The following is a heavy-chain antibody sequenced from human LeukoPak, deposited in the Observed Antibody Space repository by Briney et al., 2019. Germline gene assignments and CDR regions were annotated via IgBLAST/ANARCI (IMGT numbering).Heavy chain of an antibody. J-gene: IGHJ2*01. V-gene: IGHV3-23*01. Sequence: GASLRLSCAGSGFTFSRHAMSWVRQAPGKGLYWVSGITGSSSTYYADSVKGRLTISTGTTKNTLYLQIDSLRAEYTALYHCAKGGSSSWPSSLYLYLRGRGNPVTVSS. CDR2: ITGSSST. D-gene: IGHD6-13*01. CDR3: AKGGSSSWPSSLYLYL. CDR1: GFTFSRHA.